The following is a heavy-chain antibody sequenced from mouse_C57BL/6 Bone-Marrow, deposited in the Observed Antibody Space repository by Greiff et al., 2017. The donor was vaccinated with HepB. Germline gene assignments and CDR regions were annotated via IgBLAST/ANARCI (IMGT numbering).Heavy chain of an antibody. CDR3: ARRQGSSWFAY. V-gene: IGHV1-64*01. CDR2: IHPNSGST. D-gene: IGHD1-1*01. Sequence: QVQLQQPGAELVKPGASVKLSCKASGYTFTSYWMHWVKQRPGQGLEWIGMIHPNSGSTNYNEKFKSKATLTVDKSSSTAYMQLSSLTSEDSAVYYCARRQGSSWFAYWGQGTLVTVSA. J-gene: IGHJ3*01. CDR1: GYTFTSYW.